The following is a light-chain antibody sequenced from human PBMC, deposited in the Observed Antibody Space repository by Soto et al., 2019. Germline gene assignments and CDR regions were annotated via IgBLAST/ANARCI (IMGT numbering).Light chain of an antibody. CDR2: IND. Sequence: QSVLAQPPSESGTPGQRITISCSGSSSNIGDNPVNWYQQLPGAAPKLLIYINDQRPSGVPDRFSGSKSGTSASLAISGLQPEDEADYYCAAWDDSLTDLFGIGTNVTVL. J-gene: IGLJ1*01. CDR3: AAWDDSLTDL. V-gene: IGLV1-44*01. CDR1: SSNIGDNP.